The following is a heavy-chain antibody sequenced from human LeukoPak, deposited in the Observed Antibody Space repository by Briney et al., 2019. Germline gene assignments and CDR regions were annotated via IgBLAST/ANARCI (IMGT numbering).Heavy chain of an antibody. D-gene: IGHD3-10*01. Sequence: GGSLRLSCGASGFTFSSYAMSWVRQAPGKGLEWVSAISGSGGSTYYADSVKGRFAISRDNSKNTLYLQVNSLRAEDTAVYYCAKDIRNSGSYGWFDPWGQGTLVTVSS. J-gene: IGHJ5*02. CDR2: ISGSGGST. CDR1: GFTFSSYA. V-gene: IGHV3-23*01. CDR3: AKDIRNSGSYGWFDP.